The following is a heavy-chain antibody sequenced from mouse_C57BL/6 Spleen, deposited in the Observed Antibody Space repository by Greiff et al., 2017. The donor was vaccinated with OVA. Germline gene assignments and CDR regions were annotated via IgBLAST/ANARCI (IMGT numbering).Heavy chain of an antibody. CDR1: GFTFSDYY. V-gene: IGHV5-16*01. J-gene: IGHJ2*01. D-gene: IGHD1-1*01. CDR2: INYDGSST. CDR3: ASSSYTGGYFDY. Sequence: DVKLQESEGGLVQPGSSMKLSCTASGFTFSDYYMAWVRQVPEKGLEWVANINYDGSSTYYLDSLKSRFIISRDNAKHILYLQMSSLKSEDTATDYCASSSYTGGYFDYWGQGTTLTVSS.